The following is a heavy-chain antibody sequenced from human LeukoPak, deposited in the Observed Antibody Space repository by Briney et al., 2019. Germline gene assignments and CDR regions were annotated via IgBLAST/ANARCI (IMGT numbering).Heavy chain of an antibody. Sequence: SETLSLTCTVSGXSISSNSYYWAWIRQPPEKGLEWIGSIYYGGSTHYTPSLKSRVTISVDTSRNQFSLKVSSVTAADTAVYYCARQEYSSSSFDYWGQGTLVTVSS. V-gene: IGHV4-39*01. CDR3: ARQEYSSSSFDY. CDR1: GXSISSNSYY. J-gene: IGHJ4*02. CDR2: IYYGGST. D-gene: IGHD6-13*01.